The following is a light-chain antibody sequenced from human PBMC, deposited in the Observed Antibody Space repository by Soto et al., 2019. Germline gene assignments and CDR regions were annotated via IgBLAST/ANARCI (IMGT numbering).Light chain of an antibody. CDR1: QSVSSTS. Sequence: EVVLTQSPGTLSLSPGERVTILCLASQSVSSTSLAWYQQKPGQTPRLLIYSVSSRATGIPDRFSGSGSGTDFTLTISRLEPEDFAVYYCQQYGSSPGTFGQGTKVDIK. CDR3: QQYGSSPGT. V-gene: IGKV3-20*01. CDR2: SVS. J-gene: IGKJ1*01.